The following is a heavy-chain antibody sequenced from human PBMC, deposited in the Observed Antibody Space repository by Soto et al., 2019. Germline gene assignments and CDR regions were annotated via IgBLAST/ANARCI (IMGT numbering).Heavy chain of an antibody. Sequence: ASVKVSCKASGYTFTSYGISWVRQAPGQGLEWMGWVSAYNGNTNYAQKLQGRVTMTTDTSTSTAYMELRSLRSDDTAVYYCARDGHDYGDHDAFDIWGQGTMVTVSS. CDR3: ARDGHDYGDHDAFDI. V-gene: IGHV1-18*01. CDR2: VSAYNGNT. CDR1: GYTFTSYG. J-gene: IGHJ3*02. D-gene: IGHD4-17*01.